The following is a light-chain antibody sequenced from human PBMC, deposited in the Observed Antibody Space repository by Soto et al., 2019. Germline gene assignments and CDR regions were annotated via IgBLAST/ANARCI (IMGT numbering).Light chain of an antibody. CDR2: DAF. J-gene: IGKJ5*01. Sequence: DIQMTQSPSTLSASIRDRVIITCRASQSISSWFAWYQQKPGKAPKLLIYDAFSLESGVPSRFSGVGSGTDFTLTISSLQPDDFATYYCQQYNSPITFGQGARLQI. CDR1: QSISSW. V-gene: IGKV1-5*01. CDR3: QQYNSPIT.